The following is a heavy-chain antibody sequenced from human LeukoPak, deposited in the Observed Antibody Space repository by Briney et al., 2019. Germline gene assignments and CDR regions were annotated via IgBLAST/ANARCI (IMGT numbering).Heavy chain of an antibody. Sequence: SVKVSCKASGGTFSSYAISWVRQAPGQWLEWMGGIIPIFGTANYAQKFQGRVTITTDESTSTAYMELSSLRSEDTAVYYCASDATAAAGYFQHWGQGTLVTVSS. CDR3: ASDATAAAGYFQH. CDR2: IIPIFGTA. V-gene: IGHV1-69*05. CDR1: GGTFSSYA. J-gene: IGHJ1*01. D-gene: IGHD6-13*01.